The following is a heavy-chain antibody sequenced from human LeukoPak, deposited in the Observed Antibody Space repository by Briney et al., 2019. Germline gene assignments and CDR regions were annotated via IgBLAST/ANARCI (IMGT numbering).Heavy chain of an antibody. D-gene: IGHD3-22*01. CDR3: ARDMPRDYYDSSGYSNAGDLLDY. J-gene: IGHJ4*02. CDR2: IKQDGSEK. V-gene: IGHV3-7*01. CDR1: GFTFSSYW. Sequence: GGSLRLSCAASGFTFSSYWMSWVRQAPGKGLEWVANIKQDGSEKYYVDSVKGRFTISRDNAKNSLYLQMNSLRAEDTAVYYCARDMPRDYYDSSGYSNAGDLLDYWGQGTLVTVSS.